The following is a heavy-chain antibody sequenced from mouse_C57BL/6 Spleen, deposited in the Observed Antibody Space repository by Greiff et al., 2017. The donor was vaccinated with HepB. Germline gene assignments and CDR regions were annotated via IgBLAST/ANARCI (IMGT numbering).Heavy chain of an antibody. CDR2: IDPSDSYT. V-gene: IGHV1-69*01. CDR1: GYTFTSYW. Sequence: VQLQQSGAELVMPGASVKLSCKASGYTFTSYWMHWVKQRPGQGLEWIGEIDPSDSYTNYNQKFKGKSTLTVDKSSSTAYMQLSSLTSEDSAVYYWARGGIGFAYWGQGTLVTVSA. D-gene: IGHD1-1*02. J-gene: IGHJ3*01. CDR3: ARGGIGFAY.